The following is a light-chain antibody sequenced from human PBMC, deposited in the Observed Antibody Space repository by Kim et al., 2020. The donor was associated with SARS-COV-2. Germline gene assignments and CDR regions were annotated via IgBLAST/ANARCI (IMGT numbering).Light chain of an antibody. CDR2: QDS. CDR1: KLGDKY. CDR3: QVWDRSTYV. V-gene: IGLV3-1*01. J-gene: IGLJ1*01. Sequence: SYELTQPPSVSVSPGQTASITCSGDKLGDKYACWYQQKPGQSPVLVIYQDSKRPSGIPERFSGSNSGNTATLTISGTQAMDEADYYCQVWDRSTYV.